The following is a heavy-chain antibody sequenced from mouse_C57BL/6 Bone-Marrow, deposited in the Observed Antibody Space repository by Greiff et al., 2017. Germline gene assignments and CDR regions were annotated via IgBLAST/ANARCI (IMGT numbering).Heavy chain of an antibody. CDR3: TTSGGYLFAY. V-gene: IGHV14-4*01. Sequence: VQLQQSGAELVRPGASVKLSCTASGFNIKDDYMHWVKQRPEQGLEWIGWIDPENGDTEYASKFQGKATITADTSSNTAYLQLSSLTSEDTAVYYCTTSGGYLFAYGGQGTLVTVSA. CDR1: GFNIKDDY. D-gene: IGHD2-2*01. CDR2: IDPENGDT. J-gene: IGHJ3*01.